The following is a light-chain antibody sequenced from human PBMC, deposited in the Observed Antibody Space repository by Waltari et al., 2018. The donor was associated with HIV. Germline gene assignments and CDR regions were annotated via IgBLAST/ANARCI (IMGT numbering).Light chain of an antibody. CDR2: RNN. V-gene: IGLV1-47*01. CDR3: VAWDGSLGGVV. Sequence: SVLTQPPSASGTPGQRVTISCSGSTSNIGSNYVFWYQHLPGTAPKLLIHRNNRRPSGVPARFSGATSGTAAALAISGLRSEDEAEYYWVAWDGSLGGVVFVGGTKVAVL. J-gene: IGLJ2*01. CDR1: TSNIGSNY.